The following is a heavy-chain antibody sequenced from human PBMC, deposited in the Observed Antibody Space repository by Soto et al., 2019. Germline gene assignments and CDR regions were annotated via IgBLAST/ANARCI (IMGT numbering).Heavy chain of an antibody. CDR3: AQDAIRGDPYYDYMDV. CDR2: ISWNSAKI. V-gene: IGHV3-9*01. CDR1: EFTFGDYA. Sequence: EVQLVESGGGLVYPGRSLRLSCEASEFTFGDYAMHWVRQVPGKGLEWVSGISWNSAKIGYADSVRGRFSISRDNAKKSLYLQMNSLRVEDSGLYYCAQDAIRGDPYYDYMDVWGKGTTVTVSS. J-gene: IGHJ6*03. D-gene: IGHD3-10*01.